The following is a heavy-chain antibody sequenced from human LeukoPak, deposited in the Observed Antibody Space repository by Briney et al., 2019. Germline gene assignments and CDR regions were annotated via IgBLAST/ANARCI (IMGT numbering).Heavy chain of an antibody. J-gene: IGHJ4*02. V-gene: IGHV3-23*01. CDR2: ISGSGGST. CDR1: GLTFNNAW. CDR3: AKDLRYNWNYFDY. D-gene: IGHD1-20*01. Sequence: PGGSLRLSCATSGLTFNNAWMSWFRQAPGKGLEWVSAISGSGGSTYYADSVKGRFTISRDNSKNTLYLQMNSLRAEDTAVYYCAKDLRYNWNYFDYWGQGTLVTVSS.